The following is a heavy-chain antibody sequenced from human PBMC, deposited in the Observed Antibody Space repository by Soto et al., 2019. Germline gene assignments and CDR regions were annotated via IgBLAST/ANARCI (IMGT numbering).Heavy chain of an antibody. CDR2: IYFSGSS. CDR1: GGSISSGGYY. D-gene: IGHD3-9*01. J-gene: IGHJ4*02. Sequence: QVQLQESGPGLVKPSQTLSLTCSVSGGSISSGGYYWSWIRQLPGKGLEWIGYIYFSGSSYYNPSLKRRLTISLDTSKNHFSLRLDSLTAADTAVYYCARIKSAYYKIISHSFDYWGRGTLVTVSS. V-gene: IGHV4-31*03. CDR3: ARIKSAYYKIISHSFDY.